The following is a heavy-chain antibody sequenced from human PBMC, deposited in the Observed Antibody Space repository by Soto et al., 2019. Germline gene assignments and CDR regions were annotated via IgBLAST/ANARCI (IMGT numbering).Heavy chain of an antibody. CDR3: VMVDNYVTPTPQDV. D-gene: IGHD3-16*01. V-gene: IGHV1-18*01. CDR1: GYICVNYG. J-gene: IGHJ6*02. Sequence: QVQLVQCGDEVKKPGASVKVSCKASGYICVNYGIAWVRQARGQGLEWMGWISPYTGNTHSATKVQGRLTMTTDTSASTAHMDLGSLTSDDTAVYYCVMVDNYVTPTPQDVWGQGTTVTVSS. CDR2: ISPYTGNT.